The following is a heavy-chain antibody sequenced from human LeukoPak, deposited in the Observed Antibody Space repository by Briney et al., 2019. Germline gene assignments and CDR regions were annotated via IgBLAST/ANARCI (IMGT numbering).Heavy chain of an antibody. V-gene: IGHV4-34*01. CDR3: ASQVLRYFDWLFALGYYYYMDV. CDR2: INHSGST. J-gene: IGHJ6*03. Sequence: SETLSLTCAVYGGSFSGYYWSWIRQPPGKGLEWIGEINHSGSTYYNSSLKSRVTISVDTSKNQFSLKLSSVTAADTAVYYCASQVLRYFDWLFALGYYYYMDVWGRGTTVTVSS. D-gene: IGHD3-9*01. CDR1: GGSFSGYY.